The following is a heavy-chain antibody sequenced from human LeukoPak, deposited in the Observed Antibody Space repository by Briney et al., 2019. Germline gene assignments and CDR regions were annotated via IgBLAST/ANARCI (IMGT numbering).Heavy chain of an antibody. D-gene: IGHD6-19*01. CDR3: ARGGSSCWYLDG. J-gene: IGHJ6*03. Sequence: ASVTVSFKASGYTFTGYYMHWVRQAPGQGLEWMGWINPNSGGTNYAQKFQGRVTMTRDTSISTAYMELSRLRSDDTAVYYCARGGSSCWYLDGWGKGTTVTVSS. V-gene: IGHV1-2*02. CDR1: GYTFTGYY. CDR2: INPNSGGT.